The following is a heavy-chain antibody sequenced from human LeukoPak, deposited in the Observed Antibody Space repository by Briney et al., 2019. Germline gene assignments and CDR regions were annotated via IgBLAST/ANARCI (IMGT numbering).Heavy chain of an antibody. Sequence: PSQTLSLTCAVSGGSISSGGYSWSWIRQPPGKGLEWIGYIYHSGSTYYNPSLKSRVTISVDRSKNQFSLELSSVTAADTAVYYCARTVIAAAAGYFDYWGQGTLVTVSS. CDR3: ARTVIAAAAGYFDY. V-gene: IGHV4-30-2*01. CDR2: IYHSGST. CDR1: GGSISSGGYS. D-gene: IGHD6-13*01. J-gene: IGHJ4*02.